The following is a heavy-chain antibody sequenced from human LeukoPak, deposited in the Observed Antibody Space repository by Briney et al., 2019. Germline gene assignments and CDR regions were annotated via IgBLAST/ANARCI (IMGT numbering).Heavy chain of an antibody. D-gene: IGHD3-10*01. Sequence: ETLSLTCTVSGGSISSYYWSWIRQPAGTGLQWIGRIYTSGSTNYNPSLKSRVTMSVDTSKNQFSLKLSSVTAADTAVYYCARDRPYYYGSGSLYGMDVWGQGTTVTVSS. V-gene: IGHV4-4*07. J-gene: IGHJ6*02. CDR3: ARDRPYYYGSGSLYGMDV. CDR2: IYTSGST. CDR1: GGSISSYY.